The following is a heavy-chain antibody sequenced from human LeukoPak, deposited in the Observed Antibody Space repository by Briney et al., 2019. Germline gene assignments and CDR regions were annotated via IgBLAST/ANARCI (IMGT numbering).Heavy chain of an antibody. CDR1: GFTFSSYA. CDR2: ISGSSGST. J-gene: IGHJ4*02. CDR3: ASGSYYSAFDY. D-gene: IGHD3-10*01. V-gene: IGHV3-23*01. Sequence: PGGSPRLSCAASGFTFSSYAMSWVRQAPGKGLEWVSAISGSSGSTYYADSVKGRFTISRDNSKDTLYLQMNSLRAEDTAVYYCASGSYYSAFDYWGQGTLVTVSS.